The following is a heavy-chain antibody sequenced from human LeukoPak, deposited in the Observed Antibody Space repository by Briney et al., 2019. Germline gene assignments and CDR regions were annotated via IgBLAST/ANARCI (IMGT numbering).Heavy chain of an antibody. CDR1: GYTFSGYA. D-gene: IGHD2-15*01. V-gene: IGHV1-3*01. CDR3: ARENIVVVVAAGRWFDP. CDR2: INAGNGNT. J-gene: IGHJ5*02. Sequence: GAAVTVSCKGCGYTFSGYAMHWVRQAAGERREWMGWINAGNGNTKYSQKFQGRVSISRDTSASTAYMQLSSLRSEDTAVYYCARENIVVVVAAGRWFDPWGQGTLVTVSS.